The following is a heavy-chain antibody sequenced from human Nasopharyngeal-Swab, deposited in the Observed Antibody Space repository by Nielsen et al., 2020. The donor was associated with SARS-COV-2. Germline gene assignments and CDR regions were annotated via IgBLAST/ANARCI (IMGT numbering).Heavy chain of an antibody. D-gene: IGHD3-22*01. CDR1: GFTVSSNY. CDR3: ARAGEYHYESSGYPGGGMDV. V-gene: IGHV3-53*01. Sequence: GESLKISFAASGFTVSSNYMSWVRQAPGKGLEWVSVIHVGGSISYADSVKGRFTISRDDSKNTLYLQMNSLRAEDTAVYYCARAGEYHYESSGYPGGGMDVWGRGTTVTVSS. J-gene: IGHJ6*02. CDR2: IHVGGSI.